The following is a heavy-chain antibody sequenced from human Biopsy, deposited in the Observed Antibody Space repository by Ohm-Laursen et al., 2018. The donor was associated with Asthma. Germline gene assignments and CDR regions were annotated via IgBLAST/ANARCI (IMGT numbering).Heavy chain of an antibody. Sequence: SLRLSCTASGFSFSEFVMHWVRQAPGKGLEWVAVISYDGSTKYYADSVKGRFTISRDNSKNTLHLQMNSLSPEDTAVYYCARDFSRAIMIGGGREHYFDFWGQGTLVTVSS. J-gene: IGHJ4*02. CDR3: ARDFSRAIMIGGGREHYFDF. CDR1: GFSFSEFV. CDR2: ISYDGSTK. D-gene: IGHD3-16*01. V-gene: IGHV3-33*05.